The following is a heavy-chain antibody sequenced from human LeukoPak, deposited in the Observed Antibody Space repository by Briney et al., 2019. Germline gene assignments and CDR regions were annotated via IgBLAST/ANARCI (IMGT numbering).Heavy chain of an antibody. D-gene: IGHD6-19*01. CDR2: ISWNSGSI. CDR3: AKEAGYSSGWYGDF. CDR1: GFTFDDYA. V-gene: IGHV3-9*01. Sequence: GGSLRLSCAASGFTFDDYAMHWVRQAPGKGLEWVSGISWNSGSIGYADSVKGRFTISRDNSRNTLFLQMNSLRVEDTAVYYCAKEAGYSSGWYGDFWGQGTLVTVSS. J-gene: IGHJ4*02.